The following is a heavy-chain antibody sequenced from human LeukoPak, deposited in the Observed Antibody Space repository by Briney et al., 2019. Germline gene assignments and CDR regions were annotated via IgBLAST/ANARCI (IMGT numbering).Heavy chain of an antibody. Sequence: GGSLRLSCAASGFTFDDYAMHWVRQAPGKGLEWVSGISWNSGSIGYADSAKGRFTISRDNSKNSLYLQMNSLRAEDTALYYCAKGKDTNGVCCHFDYWGQGTLVTVSS. CDR1: GFTFDDYA. CDR3: AKGKDTNGVCCHFDY. D-gene: IGHD2-8*01. CDR2: ISWNSGSI. V-gene: IGHV3-9*01. J-gene: IGHJ4*02.